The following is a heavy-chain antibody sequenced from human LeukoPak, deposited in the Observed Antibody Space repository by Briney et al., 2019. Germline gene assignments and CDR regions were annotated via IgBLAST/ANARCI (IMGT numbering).Heavy chain of an antibody. V-gene: IGHV4-59*08. CDR3: ARRSAYDFWSGYYSAYYYGMDV. J-gene: IGHJ6*02. Sequence: PSETLSLTCTVSGGSISSYYWSWIRQPPGKGLEWIGYICYSGSTNYNPSLKSRVTISVDTSKNQFSLKLSSVTAADTAVYYCARRSAYDFWSGYYSAYYYGMDVWGQGTTVTVSS. CDR2: ICYSGST. CDR1: GGSISSYY. D-gene: IGHD3-3*01.